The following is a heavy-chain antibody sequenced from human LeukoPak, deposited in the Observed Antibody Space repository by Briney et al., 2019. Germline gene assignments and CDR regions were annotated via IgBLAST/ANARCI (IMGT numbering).Heavy chain of an antibody. Sequence: GRSLRLSCAASGFTFSSYAMHWVRQAPGKGLEWVADIKEDGSEKYYVDSVKGRFTISRDNAKNSLYLQMNTLRAEDTAVYYCALNPDYYGSGSFDYWGQGTLVTVSS. V-gene: IGHV3-7*01. J-gene: IGHJ4*02. D-gene: IGHD3-10*01. CDR3: ALNPDYYGSGSFDY. CDR1: GFTFSSYA. CDR2: IKEDGSEK.